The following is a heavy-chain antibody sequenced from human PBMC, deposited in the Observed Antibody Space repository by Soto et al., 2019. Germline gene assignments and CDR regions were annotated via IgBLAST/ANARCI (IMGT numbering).Heavy chain of an antibody. CDR2: ISPYNGKT. V-gene: IGHV1-18*01. D-gene: IGHD4-17*01. CDR1: GYTFTEYG. J-gene: IGHJ4*02. Sequence: GASVKVSCKTSGYTFTEYGISWFRQAPGQGLEWMGWISPYNGKTNYIQEFQDRVTITTDTSSTTVYMDLRTLKSDDTATYFCARADYGDTKIYSFDHWGQGTLVTVSS. CDR3: ARADYGDTKIYSFDH.